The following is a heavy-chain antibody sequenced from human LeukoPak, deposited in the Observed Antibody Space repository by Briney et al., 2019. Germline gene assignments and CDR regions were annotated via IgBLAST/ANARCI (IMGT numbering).Heavy chain of an antibody. Sequence: GGSLRLSCAASGFTFSSYGMHWVRQAPGKGLEWVAVISYDGSNKYYAGSVKGRFTISRDNSKNTLYLQMNSLRAEDTAVYYCAKDGSYYDSSGYYYDAFDIWGQGTVVTVSS. CDR2: ISYDGSNK. V-gene: IGHV3-30*18. CDR1: GFTFSSYG. J-gene: IGHJ3*02. CDR3: AKDGSYYDSSGYYYDAFDI. D-gene: IGHD3-22*01.